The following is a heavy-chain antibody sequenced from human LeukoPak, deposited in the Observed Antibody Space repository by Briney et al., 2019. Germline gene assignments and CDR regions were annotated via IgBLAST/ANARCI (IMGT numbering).Heavy chain of an antibody. CDR2: IYTSGST. V-gene: IGHV4-4*07. Sequence: SETLSLTCTVSGGSISSYYWSWIRQPAGKALEWIGRIYTSGSTNYNPSLKSRVTMSVDTSKNQFSLKLSSVTAADTAVYYCARGPVYDSSGYYYVSAFDIWGQGTMVTVSS. J-gene: IGHJ3*02. D-gene: IGHD3-22*01. CDR3: ARGPVYDSSGYYYVSAFDI. CDR1: GGSISSYY.